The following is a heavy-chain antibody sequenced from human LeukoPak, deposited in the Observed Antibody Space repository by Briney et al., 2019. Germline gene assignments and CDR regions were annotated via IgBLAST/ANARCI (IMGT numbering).Heavy chain of an antibody. J-gene: IGHJ6*02. V-gene: IGHV3-48*03. D-gene: IGHD3-10*01. CDR2: ISSSGGTI. Sequence: GGSLRLSCSASGFTFSSYEMNWVRQAPGKGLEWVSYISSSGGTIYYADSVKGRFTISRDNAKNSLYLQMNSLRAEDTAVYYCARDLGWFGELLQTEFYYYYYGMDVWGQGTTVTVSS. CDR1: GFTFSSYE. CDR3: ARDLGWFGELLQTEFYYYYYGMDV.